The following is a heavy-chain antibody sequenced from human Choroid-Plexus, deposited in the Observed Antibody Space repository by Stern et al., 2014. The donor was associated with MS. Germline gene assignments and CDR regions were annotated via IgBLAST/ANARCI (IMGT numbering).Heavy chain of an antibody. D-gene: IGHD2/OR15-2a*01. J-gene: IGHJ5*02. CDR2: VSYDGSNK. V-gene: IGHV3-30*18. CDR1: GFTFGSCA. CDR3: AKDRQYLTXXFDH. Sequence: VQLXXXGGGVVQPGRPLRLSCVASGFTFGSCAMHWVRQAPGKGLEWVAGVSYDGSNKYYADSVKGRFTISRDNSQNTLYMQMSSLRPEDTAVYYCAKDRQYLTXXFDHWGQXSX.